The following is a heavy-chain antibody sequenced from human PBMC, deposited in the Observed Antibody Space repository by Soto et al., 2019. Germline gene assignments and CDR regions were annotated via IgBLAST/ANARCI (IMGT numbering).Heavy chain of an antibody. CDR2: INPNTGDT. CDR1: GYTFSAYY. D-gene: IGHD1-26*01. J-gene: IGHJ4*02. V-gene: IGHV1-2*02. CDR3: ARQQDRGIMAAGFDY. Sequence: ASVKVSCKSSGYTFSAYYVHCVRQAPDQGLEWMGWINPNTGDTYFAQKFQDRVTMTRDTSISTAYMEVGSLRSDDTAVYFCARQQDRGIMAAGFDYWGQGALVTVPS.